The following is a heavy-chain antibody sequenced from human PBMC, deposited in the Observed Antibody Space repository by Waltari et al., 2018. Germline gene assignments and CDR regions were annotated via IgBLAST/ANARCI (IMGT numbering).Heavy chain of an antibody. CDR2: ILYDGSDK. CDR1: GFSVQNYA. CDR3: ARVLGISNFDY. V-gene: IGHV3-30-3*01. Sequence: QVQLVESGGGVVLPGTSLRLSCEVSGFSVQNYAMHWVRQPPGKGLEWMARILYDGSDKYSEDSVKGRFTISRDESKNTVYLQINSLRGEDTAVYYCARVLGISNFDYWGQGALVTVSS. J-gene: IGHJ4*02.